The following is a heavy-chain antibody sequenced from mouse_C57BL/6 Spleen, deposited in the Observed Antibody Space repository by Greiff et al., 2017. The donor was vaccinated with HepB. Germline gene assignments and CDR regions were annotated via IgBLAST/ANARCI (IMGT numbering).Heavy chain of an antibody. CDR2: ISYDGSN. CDR3: ANHWDVGFAY. CDR1: GYSITSGYY. Sequence: EVQLQQSGPGLVKPSQSLSLTCSVTGYSITSGYYWNWIRQFPGNKLEWMGYISYDGSNNYNPSLKNRISITRDTSKNQFFLKLNSVTTEDTATYYCANHWDVGFAYWGQGTLVTVSA. V-gene: IGHV3-6*01. J-gene: IGHJ3*01. D-gene: IGHD4-1*01.